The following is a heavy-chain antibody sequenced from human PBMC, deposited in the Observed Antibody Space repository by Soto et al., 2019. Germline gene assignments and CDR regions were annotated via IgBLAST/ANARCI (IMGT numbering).Heavy chain of an antibody. V-gene: IGHV1-3*01. CDR3: ARDLGGSPAY. Sequence: ASVRVSYKASGYTFTSYAMHCVRQAPGQRLEWMGWINAGNGNTKYSQKFQGRVTITRDTSASTAYMELSSLRSEDTAVYHCARDLGGSPAYWGQGTLVTAPQ. J-gene: IGHJ4*02. CDR1: GYTFTSYA. CDR2: INAGNGNT.